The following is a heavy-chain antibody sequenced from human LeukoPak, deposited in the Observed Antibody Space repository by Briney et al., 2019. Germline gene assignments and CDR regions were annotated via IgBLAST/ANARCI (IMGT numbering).Heavy chain of an antibody. Sequence: SETLSLTCTVSGGSINTYYWSWIRQPPGTGLEWIGYIFDSGTTNYNPSLKSRVTISADTSKNQFSLKVRSVTAADTAIYYCAGGHYGMDVWGQGTTVTVSS. CDR3: AGGHYGMDV. J-gene: IGHJ6*02. CDR1: GGSINTYY. CDR2: IFDSGTT. V-gene: IGHV4-59*01.